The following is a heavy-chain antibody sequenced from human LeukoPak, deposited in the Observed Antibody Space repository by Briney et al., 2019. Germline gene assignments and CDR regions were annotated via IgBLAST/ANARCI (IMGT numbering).Heavy chain of an antibody. Sequence: PGGSLRLSCAASGFTFSSYSMNWVRQAPGKGLEWVSYISSSSSTIYYADSVKGRFTISRDNAKNSLYLQMNSLRAEDTAVYYCARDWDYYGSGADFDPWGQGTLVTVSS. CDR2: ISSSSSTI. V-gene: IGHV3-48*01. J-gene: IGHJ5*02. CDR1: GFTFSSYS. D-gene: IGHD3-10*01. CDR3: ARDWDYYGSGADFDP.